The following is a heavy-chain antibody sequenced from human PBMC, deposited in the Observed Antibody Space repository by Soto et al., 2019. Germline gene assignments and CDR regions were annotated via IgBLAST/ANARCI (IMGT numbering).Heavy chain of an antibody. V-gene: IGHV3-48*03. CDR1: GLTFSGYE. Sequence: EVQLAESGGGLVQPGGSLRLSCAASGLTFSGYEMNWVRQAPGKGLEWVSYISSSGSSISYADSVKGRFTITRDNAKNSLYLQMNSLRAEDTAVYYCATDSGSYSGCSYYAMDVWGQGTTVTVSS. CDR2: ISSSGSSI. CDR3: ATDSGSYSGCSYYAMDV. D-gene: IGHD1-26*01. J-gene: IGHJ6*02.